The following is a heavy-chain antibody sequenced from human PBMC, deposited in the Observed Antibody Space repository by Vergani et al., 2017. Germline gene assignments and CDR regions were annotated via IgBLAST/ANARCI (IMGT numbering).Heavy chain of an antibody. V-gene: IGHV1-2*02. CDR2: INPNSGGT. CDR1: GYTFTGYY. J-gene: IGHJ4*02. D-gene: IGHD3-10*01. CDR3: ARYLGGSRSSPLDY. Sequence: QVQLVQSGAEVKKPGASVQVSCKASGYTFTGYYMHWVLQAPGQGLGWMGWINPNSGGTNDAQRFKGRVTMTGDTSVSTAYMALCRLRSDDTAVYYCARYLGGSRSSPLDYWGQGTLVTVSS.